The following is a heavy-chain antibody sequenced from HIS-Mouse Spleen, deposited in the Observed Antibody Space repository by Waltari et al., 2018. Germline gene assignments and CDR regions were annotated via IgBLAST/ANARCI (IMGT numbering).Heavy chain of an antibody. V-gene: IGHV2-5*02. J-gene: IGHJ1*01. CDR2: IYWDDDK. D-gene: IGHD6-13*01. Sequence: QITLKESGPTLVKPTQTLTLPCTFSGFSLSTSGVGVGWIRQPPGKALEWLALIYWDDDKRYSTSLKNRLTITKDTSKNQVVLTMTNMDPADTATYYCARRGYSSSWYQHWGQGTLVTVSS. CDR3: ARRGYSSSWYQH. CDR1: GFSLSTSGVG.